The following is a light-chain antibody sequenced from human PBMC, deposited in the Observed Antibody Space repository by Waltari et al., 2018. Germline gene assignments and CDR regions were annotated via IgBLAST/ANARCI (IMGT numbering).Light chain of an antibody. Sequence: IVMTQSPPTLSVSPGERVTLACRASQSVSSNLAWYQQRPGQPPRLLIYGISNRATGVPARFSGSGSGTDFTLTISSLQSEDFAVYYCQQYNNGGAFGQGTKVEMK. CDR3: QQYNNGGA. CDR2: GIS. CDR1: QSVSSN. V-gene: IGKV3-15*01. J-gene: IGKJ1*01.